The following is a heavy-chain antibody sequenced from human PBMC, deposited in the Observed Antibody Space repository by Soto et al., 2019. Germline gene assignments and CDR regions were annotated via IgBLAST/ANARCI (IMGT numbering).Heavy chain of an antibody. J-gene: IGHJ4*02. V-gene: IGHV3-21*01. CDR3: ARDSRGMVTTYSVFDY. Sequence: PGGSLRLSCAASGFTFSSYIMNWVRQAPGKGLEWVSSISSGSSHIYYADSVKGRFTISRDNAKNSLYLQMNSLRAEDTAVYYCARDSRGMVTTYSVFDYWGQGTLVTVSS. CDR2: ISSGSSHI. D-gene: IGHD4-17*01. CDR1: GFTFSSYI.